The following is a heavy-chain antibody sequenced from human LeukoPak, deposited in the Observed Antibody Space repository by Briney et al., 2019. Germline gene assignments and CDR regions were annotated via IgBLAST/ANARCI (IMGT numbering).Heavy chain of an antibody. CDR2: IYYSGST. D-gene: IGHD2-15*01. CDR3: ASGYCSGGSCYLFDY. V-gene: IGHV4-59*09. J-gene: IGHJ4*02. Sequence: YIYYSGSTNYHPSLKSRVSISVDTSKNQFSLKLSSVAAADTAVYYCASGYCSGGSCYLFDYGGQGTLVTVSA.